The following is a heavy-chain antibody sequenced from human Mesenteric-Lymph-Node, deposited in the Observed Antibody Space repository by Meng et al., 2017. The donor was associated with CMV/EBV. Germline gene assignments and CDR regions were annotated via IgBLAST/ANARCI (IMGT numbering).Heavy chain of an antibody. D-gene: IGHD5/OR15-5a*01. V-gene: IGHV4-59*01. CDR3: ARGVEGPFWFDP. CDR1: GVSISSYY. J-gene: IGHJ5*02. Sequence: SETLSLTCTVSGVSISSYYWTWMRQAPGKEMEWIGYISFSGSTNYNPSLKSRVTISVDTSKNQFSLKLSSVTAADTAVYYCARGVEGPFWFDPWGQGTLVTVSS. CDR2: ISFSGST.